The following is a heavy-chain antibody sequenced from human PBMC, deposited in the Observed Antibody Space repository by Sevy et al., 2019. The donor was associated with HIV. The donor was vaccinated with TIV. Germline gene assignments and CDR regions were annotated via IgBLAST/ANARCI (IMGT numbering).Heavy chain of an antibody. CDR2: IKSKIDGGTT. V-gene: IGHV3-15*01. CDR1: GFTFSNAW. CDR3: TTGKYSSGWYYFDY. D-gene: IGHD6-19*01. Sequence: GGSLRLSCAASGFTFSNAWMSWVRQAPGKGLEWVGRIKSKIDGGTTDYAAPVKGRFTISIDDSKNTLYLQMNSLKTEDTAVYYCTTGKYSSGWYYFDYWGQGTLVTVSS. J-gene: IGHJ4*02.